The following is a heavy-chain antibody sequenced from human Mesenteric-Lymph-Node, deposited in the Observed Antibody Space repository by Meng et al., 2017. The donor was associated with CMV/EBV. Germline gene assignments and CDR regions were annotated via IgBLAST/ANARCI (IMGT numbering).Heavy chain of an antibody. Sequence: KPSASPFTHHYIHWVRQAPGQGLEWLGLVNPTVGGTSFAQKVQGRVTMTRDTSTSTVYMDLSNLRSEDTAVYYCARVGYSNYDAIDYWGQGTLVTVSS. V-gene: IGHV1-46*01. CDR3: ARVGYSNYDAIDY. CDR2: VNPTVGGT. D-gene: IGHD4-11*01. J-gene: IGHJ4*02. CDR1: ASPFTHHY.